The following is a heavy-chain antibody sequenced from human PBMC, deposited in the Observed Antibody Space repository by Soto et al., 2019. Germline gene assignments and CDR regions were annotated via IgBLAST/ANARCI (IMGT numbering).Heavy chain of an antibody. CDR2: ITQDGSEK. V-gene: IGHV3-7*01. Sequence: EVQLVESGGGLVQPGGSLRLSCSASGFTLSSYGMSWVRQPQGKGLEWVANITQDGSEKYYVDSVKGRFSISRDNAKNSLFLQMNSLRADDTAVYSCARDNGNPKGRFDPWGQGTLVTVSS. CDR1: GFTLSSYG. J-gene: IGHJ5*02. D-gene: IGHD3-10*01. CDR3: ARDNGNPKGRFDP.